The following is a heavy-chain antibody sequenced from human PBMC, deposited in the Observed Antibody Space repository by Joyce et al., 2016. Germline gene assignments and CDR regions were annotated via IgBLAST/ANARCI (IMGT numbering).Heavy chain of an antibody. V-gene: IGHV3-21*02. CDR1: GFTFSSYS. D-gene: IGHD2-15*01. J-gene: IGHJ4*02. Sequence: QLVESGGGLVKPGGSLRLSCEASGFTFSSYSMSLVRQAAVKGLGWLSCIGASGSRIYYTDSVNGRFTISSDNAQNSLFLQLNSLRAEDTAVYYCARVVRGFCSGGSCSIDHWGQGILVTVSS. CDR2: IGASGSRI. CDR3: ARVVRGFCSGGSCSIDH.